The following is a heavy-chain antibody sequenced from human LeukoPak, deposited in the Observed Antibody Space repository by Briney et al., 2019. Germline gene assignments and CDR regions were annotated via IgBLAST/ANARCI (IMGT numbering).Heavy chain of an antibody. CDR2: IIPILGIA. Sequence: SVKVSCKASGGTFSSYTISWVRQAPGQGLEWMGRIIPILGIANYAQKFQGRVTITADKSTSTAYMELSSLRSEDTAVYYCARPAVVVPAAIQRGYYYGMDVWGQGTTATVSS. CDR3: ARPAVVVPAAIQRGYYYGMDV. J-gene: IGHJ6*02. D-gene: IGHD2-2*02. CDR1: GGTFSSYT. V-gene: IGHV1-69*02.